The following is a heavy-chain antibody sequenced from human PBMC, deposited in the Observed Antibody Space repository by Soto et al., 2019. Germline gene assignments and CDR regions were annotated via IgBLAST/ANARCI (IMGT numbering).Heavy chain of an antibody. J-gene: IGHJ6*02. CDR1: GGSISSSNW. CDR3: ATTNFRSWDLPDYYYYYGLDV. Sequence: PSETLSLTCAVSGGSISSSNWWSWVRQPPGKGLEWIGEIYHSGSTNYNPSLKSRVTISVDKSKNQFSLKLSSVTAADTAVYYCATTNFRSWDLPDYYYYYGLDVWGQGTTVTVSS. CDR2: IYHSGST. V-gene: IGHV4-4*02. D-gene: IGHD1-26*01.